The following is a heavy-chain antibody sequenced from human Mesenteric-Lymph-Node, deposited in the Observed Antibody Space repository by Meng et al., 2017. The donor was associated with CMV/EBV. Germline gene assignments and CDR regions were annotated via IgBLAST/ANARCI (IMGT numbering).Heavy chain of an antibody. Sequence: GGSLRLSCAASGLTFSSYGMYWVRQAPGKGLEWVSVIWYDGSNKYYADSVKGRFTISRDNSKNTLYLQVNSLRAEDSAMYYCASPRYSSSSGFFDYWGQGTLVTVSS. CDR3: ASPRYSSSSGFFDY. CDR2: IWYDGSNK. J-gene: IGHJ4*02. CDR1: GLTFSSYG. D-gene: IGHD6-6*01. V-gene: IGHV3-33*07.